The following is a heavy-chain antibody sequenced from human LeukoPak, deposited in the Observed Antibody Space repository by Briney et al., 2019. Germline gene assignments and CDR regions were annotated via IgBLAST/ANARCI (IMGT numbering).Heavy chain of an antibody. Sequence: PSETLSLTCTVSGGSITSSSYYWGWIRQPPGKGLEWIGGIYYSGSTYYNSSLKSRVTISVDTSKNHFSLKLSSVTAVDTAVYYCVGGHRGHYYGSGSYHTFDYWGQGTLVTVSS. CDR2: IYYSGST. CDR1: GGSITSSSYY. J-gene: IGHJ4*02. D-gene: IGHD3-10*01. V-gene: IGHV4-39*01. CDR3: VGGHRGHYYGSGSYHTFDY.